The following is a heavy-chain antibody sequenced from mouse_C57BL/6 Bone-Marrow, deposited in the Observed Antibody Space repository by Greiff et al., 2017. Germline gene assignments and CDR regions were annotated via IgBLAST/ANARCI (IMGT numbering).Heavy chain of an antibody. CDR2: IHPNSGST. CDR1: GYTFTSYW. CDR3: ARSWQRRLRFAV. J-gene: IGHJ3*01. D-gene: IGHD6-1*01. V-gene: IGHV1-64*01. Sequence: QVQLQQPGAELVKPGASVKLSCKASGYTFTSYWMHWVKQRPGQGLEWIGMIHPNSGSTNYNEKFKGKATLTVDKSSSTAYMQLSSLTSEDSAVWYCARSWQRRLRFAVWGTGTLVTVSA.